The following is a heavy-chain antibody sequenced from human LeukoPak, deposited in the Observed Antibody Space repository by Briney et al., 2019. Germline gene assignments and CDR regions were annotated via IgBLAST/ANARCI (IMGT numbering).Heavy chain of an antibody. Sequence: PSGTLSLTCTVSGGSISSSSYYWGWIRQPPGKGLEWIGSIYYSGSTHYNPSLKSRLTIFVDTSKNQFSLKVNSVSAADTAVYYCARNVTVTVSGTKFNYFDYWGQGTLVTVSS. J-gene: IGHJ4*02. CDR1: GGSISSSSYY. CDR3: ARNVTVTVSGTKFNYFDY. CDR2: IYYSGST. D-gene: IGHD4-17*01. V-gene: IGHV4-39*01.